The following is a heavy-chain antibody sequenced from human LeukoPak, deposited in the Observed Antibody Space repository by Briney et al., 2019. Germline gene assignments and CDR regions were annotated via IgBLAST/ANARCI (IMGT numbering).Heavy chain of an antibody. CDR2: INSDDSST. CDR3: ATCVAVPGLPDS. D-gene: IGHD6-19*01. Sequence: GGSLRLSCAASGFTFSDYWMYRVRQAPGKGLVWVSRINSDDSSTSYADSVQGRFTISRDNAKNTLYLQMNSLRAEDTAVYYCATCVAVPGLPDSWGQGTLVHVSS. V-gene: IGHV3-74*01. J-gene: IGHJ4*02. CDR1: GFTFSDYW.